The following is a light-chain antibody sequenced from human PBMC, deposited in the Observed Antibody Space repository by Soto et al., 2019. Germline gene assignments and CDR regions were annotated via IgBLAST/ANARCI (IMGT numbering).Light chain of an antibody. Sequence: DLVMTQTPLSSPVTLGQPASISCRSSPSLVHSDGNTYLRWLPQRPGQPPRLLLYKISNRLSGVPDRFSGRGAGTDFTLKISRVEAEDVGVYYCMQATQLPRTCGQGTKLEIK. V-gene: IGKV2-24*01. CDR3: MQATQLPRT. J-gene: IGKJ2*01. CDR1: PSLVHSDGNTY. CDR2: KIS.